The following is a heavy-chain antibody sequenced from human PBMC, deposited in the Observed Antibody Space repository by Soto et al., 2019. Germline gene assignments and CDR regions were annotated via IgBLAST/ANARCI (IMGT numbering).Heavy chain of an antibody. CDR1: GFTFRSYS. CDR3: AKDTLFDY. Sequence: SLRLSCAASGFTFRSYSLNWVRQAPGKGLEWVSSISAGGDSSYYADSVKGRFTVSRDNSKNTVYLQMNSLRSEDTAVYYCAKDTLFDYWGRGTLVTVPQ. J-gene: IGHJ4*02. CDR2: ISAGGDSS. V-gene: IGHV3-23*01.